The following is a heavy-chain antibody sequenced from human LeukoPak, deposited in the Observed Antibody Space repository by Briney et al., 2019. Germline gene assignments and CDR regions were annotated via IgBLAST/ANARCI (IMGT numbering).Heavy chain of an antibody. CDR3: ARHWMAVAPYWYFDL. CDR1: GGSISGYY. Sequence: SETLSLTCTVSGGSISGYYWSWIRQPPGKGLEWIGYIYYSGSTNYNPSLKSRVSISVDTSKNHFSLKLSSLTAADTAGYYCARHWMAVAPYWYFDLWGRGTLVTVSS. J-gene: IGHJ2*01. D-gene: IGHD6-19*01. CDR2: IYYSGST. V-gene: IGHV4-59*08.